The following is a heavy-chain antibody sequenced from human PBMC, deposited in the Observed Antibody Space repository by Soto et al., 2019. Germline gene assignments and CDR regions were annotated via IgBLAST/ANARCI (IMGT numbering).Heavy chain of an antibody. CDR1: GLNFDDFA. Sequence: GGSLRLSCVGTGLNFDDFAMHWVRQAPGKGLEWVSGITWNSRVLAYADSVKGRFTISRDNARNSLYLQMDSLRDEDTAVYYCARSPVPTGTTLYYFDYWGQGTLVTVSS. V-gene: IGHV3-9*01. CDR3: ARSPVPTGTTLYYFDY. J-gene: IGHJ4*02. CDR2: ITWNSRVL. D-gene: IGHD1-1*01.